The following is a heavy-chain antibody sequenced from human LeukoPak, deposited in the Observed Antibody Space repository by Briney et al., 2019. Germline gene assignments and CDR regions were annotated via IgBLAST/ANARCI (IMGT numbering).Heavy chain of an antibody. Sequence: GASVKVSCKSSGYTFTGYYMHWVRQAPGQGLEWMGWINPNSGGTNYAQKFQGRGTMTRDTSISTAYMELSRLRSDDTAVYYCAREMVGATGDAFDIWGQGTMVTVSS. V-gene: IGHV1-2*02. D-gene: IGHD1-26*01. CDR3: AREMVGATGDAFDI. CDR2: INPNSGGT. J-gene: IGHJ3*02. CDR1: GYTFTGYY.